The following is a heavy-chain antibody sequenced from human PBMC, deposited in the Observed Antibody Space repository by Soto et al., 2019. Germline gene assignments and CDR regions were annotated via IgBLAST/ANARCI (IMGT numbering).Heavy chain of an antibody. Sequence: PGGSLRLSCAASGFTVSSNYMSWVRQAPGKGLEWVSVIYSGGSTYYADSVKGRFTISRDNSKNTLYLQMNSLRAEDTAVYYCAREIVWFPYNWFDPWGQGTLVTVSS. CDR1: GFTVSSNY. CDR3: AREIVWFPYNWFDP. CDR2: IYSGGST. V-gene: IGHV3-66*01. D-gene: IGHD2-21*01. J-gene: IGHJ5*02.